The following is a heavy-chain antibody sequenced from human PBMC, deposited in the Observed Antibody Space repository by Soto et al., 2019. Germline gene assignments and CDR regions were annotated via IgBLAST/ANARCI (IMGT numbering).Heavy chain of an antibody. Sequence: KASETLSLTCTVSGGSISSGDYYWSWIRQPPGKGLEWIGYIYYSGSTYYNPSLKSRVTISVDTSKNQFSLKLSSVTAADTAVYYCVRVDYGDYLNSFDYWGQGTLVTVSS. CDR2: IYYSGST. CDR3: VRVDYGDYLNSFDY. D-gene: IGHD4-17*01. CDR1: GGSISSGDYY. J-gene: IGHJ4*02. V-gene: IGHV4-30-4*01.